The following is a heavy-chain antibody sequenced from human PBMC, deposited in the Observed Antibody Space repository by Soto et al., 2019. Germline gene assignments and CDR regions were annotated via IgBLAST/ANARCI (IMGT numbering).Heavy chain of an antibody. Sequence: PSETLSLTCTVSGGSISSGDYYWSWIRQPPGKGLEWIGYIYYSGSTYYNPSLKSRVTISVDTSKNQFSLKLSSVTAADTAVYYCAYGGWWFGELPKPEYFQHWGQGTLVTVSS. J-gene: IGHJ1*01. CDR1: GGSISSGDYY. V-gene: IGHV4-30-4*01. CDR2: IYYSGST. D-gene: IGHD3-10*01. CDR3: AYGGWWFGELPKPEYFQH.